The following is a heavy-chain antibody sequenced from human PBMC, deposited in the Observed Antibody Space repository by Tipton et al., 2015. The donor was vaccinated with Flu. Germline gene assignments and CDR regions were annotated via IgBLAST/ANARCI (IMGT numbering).Heavy chain of an antibody. CDR2: LSYDSSEK. Sequence: SLRLSCAASGFTFGSYDMHWVRQAPGQGLEWVARLSYDSSEKSYADSVKGRFSISRDNSKNTVYLQMNSLRPDDTAFYYCARVMKSYYFEYWGQGALVAVSS. J-gene: IGHJ4*02. CDR1: GFTFGSYD. D-gene: IGHD3-16*01. CDR3: ARVMKSYYFEY. V-gene: IGHV3-30*19.